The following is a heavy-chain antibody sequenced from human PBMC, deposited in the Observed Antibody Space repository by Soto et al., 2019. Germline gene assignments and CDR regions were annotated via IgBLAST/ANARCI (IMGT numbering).Heavy chain of an antibody. V-gene: IGHV4-61*01. CDR1: GGSVSSGSYY. CDR2: IYYSGST. J-gene: IGHJ4*02. D-gene: IGHD5-12*01. CDR3: ARDSGDGYNCFDC. Sequence: SETLSLTCTVSGGSVSSGSYYWSWIRQPPGKGLEWIGYIYYSGSTNYNPSLKSRVTISVDTSKNQFSLKLSSVTAADTAVYYCARDSGDGYNCFDCWGQGTLVTVSS.